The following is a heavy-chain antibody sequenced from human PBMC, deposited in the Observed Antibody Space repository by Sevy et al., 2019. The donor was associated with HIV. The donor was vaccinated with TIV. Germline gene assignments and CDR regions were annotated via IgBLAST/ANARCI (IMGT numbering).Heavy chain of an antibody. J-gene: IGHJ4*02. CDR1: GFNFGSHA. CDR3: ARDLISGSYSQSLDY. CDR2: ISSDGNSK. Sequence: GGSLRLSCAASGFNFGSHAMHWVRQAPGKGLDWVAVISSDGNSKCSADSVKGRFTISRDNSKNTLYLQMDGLRVEDTAVYYCARDLISGSYSQSLDYWGQGTLVTVSS. D-gene: IGHD1-26*01. V-gene: IGHV3-30*04.